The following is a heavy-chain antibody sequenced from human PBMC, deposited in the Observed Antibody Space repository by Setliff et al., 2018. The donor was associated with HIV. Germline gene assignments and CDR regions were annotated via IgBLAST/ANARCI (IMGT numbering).Heavy chain of an antibody. CDR2: IYYSGST. V-gene: IGHV4-39*07. Sequence: SETLSLTCTVTGGSISSSSLYWGWIRQPPGKGLEWIGSIYYSGSTYYNPSLKSRVTISLDTSKSLFSLKLSSVSAADTAVYYCARDRLLLWFDEEYYFDYWGQGTLVTVSS. J-gene: IGHJ4*02. D-gene: IGHD3-10*01. CDR1: GGSISSSSLY. CDR3: ARDRLLLWFDEEYYFDY.